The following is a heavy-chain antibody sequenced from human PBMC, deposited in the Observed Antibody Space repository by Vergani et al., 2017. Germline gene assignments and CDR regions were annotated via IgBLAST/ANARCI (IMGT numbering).Heavy chain of an antibody. Sequence: QLQLQESGPGLVKPSATLSLTCSVSGASIRSSNYYWGWIRQPPGKGLGWIASIYYSGSTYYNPSLKSRVTISVDTSKNQSSLKLSSVTAADTAVYFCARHSTVEWLVKLGWIDPWGQGILVTVSS. CDR2: IYYSGST. J-gene: IGHJ5*02. CDR3: ARHSTVEWLVKLGWIDP. V-gene: IGHV4-39*01. CDR1: GASIRSSNYY. D-gene: IGHD6-19*01.